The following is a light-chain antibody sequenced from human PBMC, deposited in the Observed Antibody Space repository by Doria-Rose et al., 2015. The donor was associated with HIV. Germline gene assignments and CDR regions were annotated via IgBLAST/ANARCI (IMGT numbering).Light chain of an antibody. CDR1: RGISRY. V-gene: IGKV1-9*01. CDR2: GAS. Sequence: DIQMTQSPSFLSASVGVRVTITCRASRGISRYLAWYQQKPGKATTLLISGASTLQSGVPSRFSGSGSGTEFTLTISSLQPEDFATYYCQQFDSFPRTFGQGTKVELK. J-gene: IGKJ1*01. CDR3: QQFDSFPRT.